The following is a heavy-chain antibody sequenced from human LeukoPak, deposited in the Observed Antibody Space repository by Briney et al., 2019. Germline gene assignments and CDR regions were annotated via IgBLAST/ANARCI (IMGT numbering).Heavy chain of an antibody. CDR3: ARTIDHYYDSSGEIADYGMDV. V-gene: IGHV3-33*01. CDR2: IWFDGSNK. Sequence: PGRSLRLSCAASEFTFSSYGMHWVRQAPGKGLEWVAVIWFDGSNKYYADSVKGRFTISRDNSKNTLYMQMNSLRAEDTAVYYCARTIDHYYDSSGEIADYGMDVWGQGTTVTVSS. D-gene: IGHD3-22*01. CDR1: EFTFSSYG. J-gene: IGHJ6*02.